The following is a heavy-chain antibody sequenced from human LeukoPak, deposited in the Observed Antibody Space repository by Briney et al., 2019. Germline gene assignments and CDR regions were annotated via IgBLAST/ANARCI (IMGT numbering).Heavy chain of an antibody. CDR2: LSGSGDST. V-gene: IGHV3-23*01. CDR1: GFTFSSYA. Sequence: PGASLRLSCAASGFTFSSYAMSWVRQAPGKGLEWVSGLSGSGDSTYYADSVKGRFTISRDNSKNTLYLQMNSLRAEDTAVYYCAKQGGYDFGWFDSWGQGTLVTVSS. D-gene: IGHD5-12*01. CDR3: AKQGGYDFGWFDS. J-gene: IGHJ5*01.